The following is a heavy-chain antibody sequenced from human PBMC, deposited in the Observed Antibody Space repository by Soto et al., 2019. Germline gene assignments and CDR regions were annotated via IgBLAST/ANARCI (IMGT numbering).Heavy chain of an antibody. Sequence: PSETLSLPCTVSGGSVSSGSYYWSWIRQPPGKGLEWIGYIYYSGSTNYNPSLKSRVTISVDTSKNQFSLKLSSVTAADTAVYYCAGDRRDYGGRTYGMAVWGQGTTVTVSS. J-gene: IGHJ6*02. CDR1: GGSVSSGSYY. CDR2: IYYSGST. D-gene: IGHD4-17*01. CDR3: AGDRRDYGGRTYGMAV. V-gene: IGHV4-61*01.